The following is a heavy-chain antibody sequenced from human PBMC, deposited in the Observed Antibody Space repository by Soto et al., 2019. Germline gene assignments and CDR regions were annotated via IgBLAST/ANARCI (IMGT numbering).Heavy chain of an antibody. CDR1: GGSFSGYY. D-gene: IGHD6-13*01. V-gene: IGHV4-34*01. CDR3: ASIPSFYSSSSDPIDY. J-gene: IGHJ4*02. CDR2: INHSGST. Sequence: PSETLSLTCAVYGGSFSGYYWSWIRQPPGKGLEWIGEINHSGSTNYNPSLKSRVTISVDTSKNQFTLKLSSVTAADTAVYYCASIPSFYSSSSDPIDYWGQGTLVTVSS.